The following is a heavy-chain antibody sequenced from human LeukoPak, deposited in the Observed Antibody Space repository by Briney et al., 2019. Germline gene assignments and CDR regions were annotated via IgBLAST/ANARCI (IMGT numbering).Heavy chain of an antibody. V-gene: IGHV1-2*06. CDR2: INPNGGGT. D-gene: IGHD1-14*01. Sequence: ASVKVSCKASGYTFIGYFMHWVRQAPGQGLEWMGRINPNGGGTIYVQKFQGRVTMTRDTSISTAYMELSRLRSDDTAVYYCARSFLPDDYWGQGTLVTVSS. J-gene: IGHJ4*02. CDR1: GYTFIGYF. CDR3: ARSFLPDDY.